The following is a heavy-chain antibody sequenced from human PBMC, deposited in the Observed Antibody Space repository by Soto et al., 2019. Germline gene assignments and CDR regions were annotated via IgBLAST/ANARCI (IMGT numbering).Heavy chain of an antibody. CDR3: ARDPKEYSGYLPLNYYYYGMEV. Sequence: GGSLRLSCAASRFTFSSYEMNWVRQAPGKGLEWVSYISSSGSTIYYADSVKGRFTISRDNAKNSLYLQMNSLRAEDTAVYYCARDPKEYSGYLPLNYYYYGMEVWGQGTTVTV. D-gene: IGHD5-12*01. CDR2: ISSSGSTI. CDR1: RFTFSSYE. V-gene: IGHV3-48*03. J-gene: IGHJ6*01.